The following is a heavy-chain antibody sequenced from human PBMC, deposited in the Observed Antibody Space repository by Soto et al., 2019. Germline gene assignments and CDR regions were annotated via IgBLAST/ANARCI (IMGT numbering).Heavy chain of an antibody. D-gene: IGHD3-9*01. Sequence: SETLSLTCAVYGGSFSGYYWSWIRQPPGKGLEWIGEINHSGSTNYNPSLKSRVTISVDTSKNQFSLKLSSVTAADTAVYYCARARPYDILTGYSRYYFDYWGQGTLVTVSS. CDR1: GGSFSGYY. V-gene: IGHV4-34*01. J-gene: IGHJ4*02. CDR2: INHSGST. CDR3: ARARPYDILTGYSRYYFDY.